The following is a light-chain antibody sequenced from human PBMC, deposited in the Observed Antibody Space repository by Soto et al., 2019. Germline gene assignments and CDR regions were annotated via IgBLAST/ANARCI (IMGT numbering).Light chain of an antibody. CDR3: QQYNSYWT. V-gene: IGKV1-5*01. Sequence: DIQMTQSPSTLSASVGDRVTITCRASQSISTWLAWDQQKPGKAPKLLIYDASSLESGVPSRFSGSGSGTEFPLTISSLQPDDFATYYCQQYNSYWTFGQGTKVEIK. CDR1: QSISTW. J-gene: IGKJ1*01. CDR2: DAS.